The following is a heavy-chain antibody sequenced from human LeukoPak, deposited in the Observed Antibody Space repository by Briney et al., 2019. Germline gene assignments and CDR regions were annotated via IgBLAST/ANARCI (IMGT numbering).Heavy chain of an antibody. Sequence: ASVKVSCKASGYTFSSYGISWVRQAPGQGLEWMGWISGYNDNTKYYAQKLQGRVTITTDTSTSTAYMELRSLRSDDTAVYYCARDTKRSRARWENLGFDPWGQGTLVTVSS. CDR3: ARDTKRSRARWENLGFDP. J-gene: IGHJ5*02. CDR1: GYTFSSYG. D-gene: IGHD1-26*01. CDR2: ISGYNDNT. V-gene: IGHV1-18*01.